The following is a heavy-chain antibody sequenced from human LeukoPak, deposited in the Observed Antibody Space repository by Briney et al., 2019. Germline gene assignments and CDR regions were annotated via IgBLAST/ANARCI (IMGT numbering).Heavy chain of an antibody. V-gene: IGHV4-59*01. CDR1: GGSISGYY. CDR2: IYYSGST. Sequence: PSETLSLTCTVSGGSISGYYWSWIRQPPGKGLEWIGYIYYSGSTNYNPSLKSRVTISVDTSKNQFSLKLSSVTAADTAVYYCARHHYYDSSGYRDYWGQGTLVTVSS. D-gene: IGHD3-22*01. CDR3: ARHHYYDSSGYRDY. J-gene: IGHJ4*02.